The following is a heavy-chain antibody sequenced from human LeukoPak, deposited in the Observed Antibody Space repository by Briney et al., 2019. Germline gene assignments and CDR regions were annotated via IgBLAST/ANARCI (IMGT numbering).Heavy chain of an antibody. CDR2: ISYDGSNK. CDR1: GFTFSSYG. CDR3: AKGSSLSPSRWELLDYYYGMDV. D-gene: IGHD1-26*01. Sequence: PGGSLRLSCAASGFTFSSYGMHWVRQAPGKGLEWVAVISYDGSNKYYADSVKGRFTISRDNSKNTLYLQMNSLRAEDTAVYYCAKGSSLSPSRWELLDYYYGMDVWGQGTTVTVSS. J-gene: IGHJ6*02. V-gene: IGHV3-30*18.